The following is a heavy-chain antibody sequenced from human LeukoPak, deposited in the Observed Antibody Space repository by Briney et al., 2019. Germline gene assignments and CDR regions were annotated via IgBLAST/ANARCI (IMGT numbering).Heavy chain of an antibody. CDR2: ISWNSGSI. J-gene: IGHJ3*02. Sequence: GGSLRLSCAASGFTFDDYAMHWVRQAPGKGLEWVSGISWNSGSIGYADSVKGRFTISRDNAKNSLYLHMNSLRAEDTAVYYCARYRFVVGATDSFDIWGQGTMVTVSS. D-gene: IGHD1-26*01. CDR3: ARYRFVVGATDSFDI. V-gene: IGHV3-9*01. CDR1: GFTFDDYA.